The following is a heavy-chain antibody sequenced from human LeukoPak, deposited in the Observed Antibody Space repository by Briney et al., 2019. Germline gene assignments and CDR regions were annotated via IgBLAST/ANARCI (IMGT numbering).Heavy chain of an antibody. CDR3: ARAVYSDSAFFDY. V-gene: IGHV4-31*03. Sequence: PSETLSLTCTVSGGSISSGGYYWSWIRRHPGKGLEWIGYIYYSGSTYYNPSLKSRVTISVDTSKNQFSLKLSSVTAADTAVYYCARAVYSDSAFFDYWGQGTLVTVSS. D-gene: IGHD4-11*01. CDR2: IYYSGST. CDR1: GGSISSGGYY. J-gene: IGHJ4*02.